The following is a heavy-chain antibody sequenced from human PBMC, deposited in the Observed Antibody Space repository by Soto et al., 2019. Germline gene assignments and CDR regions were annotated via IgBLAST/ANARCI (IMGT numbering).Heavy chain of an antibody. V-gene: IGHV3-72*01. Sequence: LRVSFAASGFSFSDHYMDWVRQAPGKGLEWVGRTRNKANSYTTEYAASVKGRFTISRDDSKNSLYLQMNSLKTEDTAVYYCVRVTIDCYFDYWGQGTLVTVSS. CDR3: VRVTIDCYFDY. D-gene: IGHD3-9*01. J-gene: IGHJ4*02. CDR1: GFSFSDHY. CDR2: TRNKANSYTT.